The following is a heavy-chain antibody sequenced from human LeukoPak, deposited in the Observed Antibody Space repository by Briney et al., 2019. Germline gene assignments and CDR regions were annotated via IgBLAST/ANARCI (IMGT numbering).Heavy chain of an antibody. V-gene: IGHV4-4*07. CDR1: GGSISSYY. CDR3: ARDLGARLERQAFDI. D-gene: IGHD1-1*01. J-gene: IGHJ3*02. CDR2: IYTSGST. Sequence: SETLSLTCTVSGGSISSYYWSWIRQPAGKGLEWIGRIYTSGSTNYNPSLKSRVTMSVDTSKNQFSLKLSSVTAADTAVYYCARDLGARLERQAFDIWGQGTMVTVSS.